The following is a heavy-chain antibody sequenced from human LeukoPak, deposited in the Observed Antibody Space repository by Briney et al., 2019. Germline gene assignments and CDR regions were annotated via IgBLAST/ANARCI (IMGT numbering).Heavy chain of an antibody. Sequence: SETLSLTCAVSGGSISSGGYSWSWIRQPPGKGLEWIGYIYHSGSTYYNPSLKSRVTTSVDRSKNQFSPKLCSVTAADTAVYYCASDSSGDGWFDPWGQGTLVTVSS. CDR2: IYHSGST. D-gene: IGHD2-21*01. CDR1: GGSISSGGYS. J-gene: IGHJ5*02. CDR3: ASDSSGDGWFDP. V-gene: IGHV4-30-2*01.